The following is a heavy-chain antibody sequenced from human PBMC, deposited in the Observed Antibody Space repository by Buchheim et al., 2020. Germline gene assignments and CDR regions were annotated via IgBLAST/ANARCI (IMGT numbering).Heavy chain of an antibody. V-gene: IGHV3-30*04. Sequence: QVQLVESGGGVVQPGRSLRLSCAASGFTFSSYAMHWVRQAPGKGPEWVAVISYDGSNKYYADSVKGRFPISRDNSKNTLYLQMNSLRAEDTAVYYCARGGARAYYYYYGMDVWGQGTT. J-gene: IGHJ6*02. CDR2: ISYDGSNK. CDR1: GFTFSSYA. D-gene: IGHD1-26*01. CDR3: ARGGARAYYYYYGMDV.